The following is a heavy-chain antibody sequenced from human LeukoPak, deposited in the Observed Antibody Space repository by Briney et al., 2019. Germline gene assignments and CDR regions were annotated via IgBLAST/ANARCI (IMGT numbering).Heavy chain of an antibody. J-gene: IGHJ2*01. CDR2: IRGKIDGETA. CDR3: TTLGGDNWFDWYFDL. CDR1: GLGFDNAW. V-gene: IGHV3-15*01. D-gene: IGHD1-1*01. Sequence: PGGSLRLSCAASGLGFDNAWMSWVRQVPGKGLEWVGRIRGKIDGETADYAAPVKGRFTISRDDSENTLYLHLTSLQIEDAAVYYCTTLGGDNWFDWYFDLWGRGTLVTVHS.